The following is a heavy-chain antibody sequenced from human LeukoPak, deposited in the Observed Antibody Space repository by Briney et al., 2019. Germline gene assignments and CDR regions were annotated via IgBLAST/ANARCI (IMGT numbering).Heavy chain of an antibody. J-gene: IGHJ4*02. D-gene: IGHD2-2*01. CDR3: AGDAGDTPAVTSG. Sequence: SETLSLTCTVSGGSISSYYWSWIRQPPGKGLEWIGSIYYSGSTYYNPSLKSRVTISVDTSKNQFSLKLSSVTATDTAVYYCAGDAGDTPAVTSGWGQGTLVTVSS. CDR1: GGSISSYY. CDR2: IYYSGST. V-gene: IGHV4-59*12.